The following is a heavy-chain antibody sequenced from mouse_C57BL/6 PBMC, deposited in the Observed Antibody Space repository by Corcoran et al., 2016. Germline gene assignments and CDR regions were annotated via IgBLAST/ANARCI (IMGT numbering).Heavy chain of an antibody. V-gene: IGHV1-26*01. Sequence: EVQLQQSGPELVKPGASVKISCKASGYTFTDYYMNWVKQSHGKSLEWIGDINPNNGGTSYNQKFKGKATLTVDKSSSTAYMELRSLTSEDSAVYYCAVLRHYFDYWGQGTTLTVSS. CDR1: GYTFTDYY. CDR3: AVLRHYFDY. CDR2: INPNNGGT. D-gene: IGHD1-2*01. J-gene: IGHJ2*01.